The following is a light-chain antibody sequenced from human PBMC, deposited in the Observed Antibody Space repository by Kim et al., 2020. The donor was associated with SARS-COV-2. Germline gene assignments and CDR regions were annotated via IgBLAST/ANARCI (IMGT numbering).Light chain of an antibody. V-gene: IGKV1-39*01. CDR1: QSISSY. CDR2: AAS. J-gene: IGKJ1*01. CDR3: QQSHNTPRT. Sequence: ASVGDRVTLTCRTSQSISSYLNGYQQKPGKAPKFLIYAASNLQSGVPSRFSGSGSGTDFTLTITSLQPEDFATYYCQQSHNTPRTFGQGTKVDIK.